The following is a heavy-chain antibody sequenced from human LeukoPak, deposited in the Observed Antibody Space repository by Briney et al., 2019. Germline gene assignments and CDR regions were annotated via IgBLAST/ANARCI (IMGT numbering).Heavy chain of an antibody. CDR3: ARASLWDDYVWGPDAFDI. D-gene: IGHD3-16*01. CDR1: GYTFTSYG. J-gene: IGHJ3*02. CDR2: ISAYNGNT. V-gene: IGHV1-18*01. Sequence: ASVKVSCKASGYTFTSYGISWVRQAPGQGLEWMGWISAYNGNTNYAQKLQGRVTMTTDTSTSTAYMELRSLRSDDTAVYYCARASLWDDYVWGPDAFDIWGQGTMVTVSS.